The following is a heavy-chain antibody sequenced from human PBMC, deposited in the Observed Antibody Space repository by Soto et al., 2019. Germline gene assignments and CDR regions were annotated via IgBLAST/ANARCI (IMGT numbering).Heavy chain of an antibody. V-gene: IGHV4-39*01. CDR2: VYYGGST. CDR3: GRLVGGSVRPVDY. Sequence: SETLSLTCTVSGGSISSSSYYWGWIRQPPGKGLEWIVSVYYGGSTYYNPSLRSRVTLSVDTSKNQVSLKLSSVTAADTAVYYCGRLVGGSVRPVDYWGQGTLVTVSS. CDR1: GGSISSSSYY. J-gene: IGHJ4*02. D-gene: IGHD2-15*01.